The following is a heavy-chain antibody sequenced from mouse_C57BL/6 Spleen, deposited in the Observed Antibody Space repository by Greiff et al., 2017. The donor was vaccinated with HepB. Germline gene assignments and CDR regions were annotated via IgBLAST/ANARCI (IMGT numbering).Heavy chain of an antibody. J-gene: IGHJ4*01. D-gene: IGHD2-3*01. V-gene: IGHV5-17*01. Sequence: EVKLMESGGGLVKPGGSLKLSCAASGFTFSDYGMHWVRQAPEKGLEWVAYISSGSSTIYYADTVKGRFTISRDNAKNTLFLQMTSLRSEDTAMYYCARTHDGYLDAMDYWGQGTSVTVSS. CDR2: ISSGSSTI. CDR1: GFTFSDYG. CDR3: ARTHDGYLDAMDY.